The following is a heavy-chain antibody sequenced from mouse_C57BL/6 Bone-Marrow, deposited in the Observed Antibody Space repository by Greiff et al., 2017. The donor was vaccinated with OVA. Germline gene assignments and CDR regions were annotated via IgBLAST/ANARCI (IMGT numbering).Heavy chain of an antibody. V-gene: IGHV1-18*01. CDR2: INPNNGGT. J-gene: IGHJ2*01. CDR3: ARGDYDRYYFDY. D-gene: IGHD2-4*01. Sequence: EVQLQESGPELVKPGASVKIPCKASGYTFTDYNMDWVKQSHGKSLEWIGDINPNNGGTIYNQKFKGKATLTVDKSSSTAYMELRSLTSEDTAVYYCARGDYDRYYFDYWGQGTTLTVSS. CDR1: GYTFTDYN.